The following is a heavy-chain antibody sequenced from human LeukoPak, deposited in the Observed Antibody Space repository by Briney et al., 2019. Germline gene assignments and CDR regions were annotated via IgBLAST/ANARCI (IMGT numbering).Heavy chain of an antibody. J-gene: IGHJ6*03. CDR3: AKDSSGWYGLGYYYYMDV. V-gene: IGHV3-23*01. CDR1: GFTFSSYA. Sequence: GGSLRLSCAASGFTFSSYAMSWVRQAPGKGLEWVSAISGSGGSTYYADSVKGRFTISRDNSKNTLYLQMNSLRAEDTAVYYCAKDSSGWYGLGYYYYMDVWGKGTTVTVSS. D-gene: IGHD6-19*01. CDR2: ISGSGGST.